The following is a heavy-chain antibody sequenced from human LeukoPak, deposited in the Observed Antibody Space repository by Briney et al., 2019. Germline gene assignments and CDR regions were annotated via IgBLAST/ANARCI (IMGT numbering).Heavy chain of an antibody. CDR3: ARVRTGDVFDY. V-gene: IGHV4-34*01. CDR2: INHSGST. D-gene: IGHD7-27*01. Sequence: PPETLSLTCAVYGGSFSNYYWSWIRQPPGKGLEWIGEINHSGSTNCNPSLKSRVTISVDTSKNQFSLKPSSVAAADTAVYYCARVRTGDVFDYWGQGTLVTVSS. J-gene: IGHJ4*02. CDR1: GGSFSNYY.